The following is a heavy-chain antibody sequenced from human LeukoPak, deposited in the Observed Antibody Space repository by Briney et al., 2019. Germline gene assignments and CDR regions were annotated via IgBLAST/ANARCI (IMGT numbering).Heavy chain of an antibody. D-gene: IGHD2-15*01. J-gene: IGHJ6*02. CDR3: ARGVAEYYYYGMDV. CDR1: GYTFTGYY. V-gene: IGHV1-2*04. CDR2: INPNSGGT. Sequence: ASVKVSCKASGYTFTGYYMHWVRQAPGQGLEWMGWINPNSGGTNYAQKFQGWVTMTRDTSISTAYMELSRLRSDDTAVYYCARGVAEYYYYGMDVWGQGTTVTVSS.